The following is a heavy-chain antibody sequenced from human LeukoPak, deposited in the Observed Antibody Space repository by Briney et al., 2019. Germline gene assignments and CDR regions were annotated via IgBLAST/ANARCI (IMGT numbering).Heavy chain of an antibody. D-gene: IGHD1-26*01. Sequence: AGGSLRLSCAASGFTVSSNYMSWVRQSSGKGLEWVGHIDKKANFYATASAASVEGRFTISRDDSRNTAYLQMTSLKTEDTALYYCTRDSGTYNWLDPWGQGTLVIVSS. CDR3: TRDSGTYNWLDP. V-gene: IGHV3-73*01. CDR1: GFTVSSNY. CDR2: IDKKANFYAT. J-gene: IGHJ5*02.